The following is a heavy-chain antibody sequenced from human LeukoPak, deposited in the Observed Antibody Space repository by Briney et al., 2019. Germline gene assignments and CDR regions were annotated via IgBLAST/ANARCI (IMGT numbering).Heavy chain of an antibody. CDR1: GGSISSYY. V-gene: IGHV4-59*01. CDR2: IYYSGST. D-gene: IGHD3-22*01. CDR3: ASPRSYYDSSGYYIS. Sequence: PSETLSLTCTVSGGSISSYYWSWIRQPPGKGLEWIGYIYYSGSTNYNPSLKSRVTISVDTSKNQFSLKLSSVTAADTAVYYCASPRSYYDSSGYYISWGQGTLVTVSS. J-gene: IGHJ5*02.